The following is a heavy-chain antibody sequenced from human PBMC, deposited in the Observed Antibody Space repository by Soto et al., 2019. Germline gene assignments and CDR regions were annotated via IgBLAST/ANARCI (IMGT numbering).Heavy chain of an antibody. V-gene: IGHV4-59*08. CDR3: ARRMSGDYGHWFDS. CDR1: GDSISAYY. J-gene: IGHJ5*01. D-gene: IGHD4-17*01. Sequence: QVQLQESGPGLVKPWETLSLTCTVSGDSISAYYWSWIRQTPGQGLEWIGSIQYSVSSYYNPSLKTRVTMSVDTSESRFSLHLNSVTAADTAIYYCARRMSGDYGHWFDSWGQGALVTVSS. CDR2: IQYSVSS.